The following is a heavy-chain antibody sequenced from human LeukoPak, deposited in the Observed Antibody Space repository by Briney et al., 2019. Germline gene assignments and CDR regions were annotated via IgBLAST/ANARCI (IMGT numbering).Heavy chain of an antibody. CDR1: GFTFSSYA. J-gene: IGHJ4*02. D-gene: IGHD2-15*01. Sequence: GGSLRLSCAASGFTFSSYAMSWVRQAPGKGLEWVSAISGSGGSTYYADSVKGRFTISRDDSKDTLYLQMNSLNTEDTAMYYCTTRSPARYCSDGACYSSADYWGQGTLVTVSS. CDR3: TTRSPARYCSDGACYSSADY. V-gene: IGHV3-23*01. CDR2: ISGSGGST.